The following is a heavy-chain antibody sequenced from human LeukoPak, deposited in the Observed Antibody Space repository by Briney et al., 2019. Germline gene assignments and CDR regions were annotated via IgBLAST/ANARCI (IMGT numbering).Heavy chain of an antibody. J-gene: IGHJ6*02. V-gene: IGHV3-30*04. CDR1: GFTFSSYA. CDR2: ISYDGSNK. D-gene: IGHD3-10*01. CDR3: ARDLWYYYGSGSYSLYYYYYYGMDV. Sequence: GGSLRLSCAASGFTFSSYAMHWVRQAPGKGLEWVAVISYDGSNKYYADSVKGRFTISRDNSKNTLYLQMNSLRAEDTAVYYCARDLWYYYGSGSYSLYYYYYYGMDVWGQGTTVTVSS.